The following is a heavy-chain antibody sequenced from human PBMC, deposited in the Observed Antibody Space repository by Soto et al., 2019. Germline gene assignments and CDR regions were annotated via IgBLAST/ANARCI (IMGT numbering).Heavy chain of an antibody. Sequence: SQTLSLTCAISGDSVSSNSAAWNWIRQSPSRGLEWLGRTYYRSKWYNDYAVSVKSRITINPDTSKNQFSLQLNSVTPEDTAVYYCARDLPRAARHPNWFDPWGQGTLVTVSS. CDR1: GDSVSSNSAA. CDR3: ARDLPRAARHPNWFDP. D-gene: IGHD6-6*01. CDR2: TYYRSKWYN. V-gene: IGHV6-1*01. J-gene: IGHJ5*02.